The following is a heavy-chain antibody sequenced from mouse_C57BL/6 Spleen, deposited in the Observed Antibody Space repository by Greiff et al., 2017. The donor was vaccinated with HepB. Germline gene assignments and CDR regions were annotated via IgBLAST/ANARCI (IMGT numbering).Heavy chain of an antibody. CDR3: ARSSPNYGSSYRGYFDV. Sequence: VQLQQSGPELVKPGASVKISCKASGYAFSSSWMNWVKQRPGKGLEWIGRIYPGDGDTNYNGKFKGKATLTADKSSSAAYRQLSSLTSEASAVYFCARSSPNYGSSYRGYFDVWGTGTTVTVSS. CDR2: IYPGDGDT. J-gene: IGHJ1*03. V-gene: IGHV1-82*01. D-gene: IGHD1-1*01. CDR1: GYAFSSSW.